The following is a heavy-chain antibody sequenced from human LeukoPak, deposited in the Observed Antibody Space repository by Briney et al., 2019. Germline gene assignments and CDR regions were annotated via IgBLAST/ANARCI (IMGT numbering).Heavy chain of an antibody. CDR2: MNPNSCNT. J-gene: IGHJ6*02. V-gene: IGHV1-8*01. Sequence: ASVKVSCKASGYTFTSYDINWVRQATGQGLEWMGWMNPNSCNTGYAQKVQGRVTMTRNTSISTAYMERSSLRSEDTAVYYCARGPPRAVLRFLEWLPANYYGMDVWGQGTTVTVSS. D-gene: IGHD3-3*01. CDR3: ARGPPRAVLRFLEWLPANYYGMDV. CDR1: GYTFTSYD.